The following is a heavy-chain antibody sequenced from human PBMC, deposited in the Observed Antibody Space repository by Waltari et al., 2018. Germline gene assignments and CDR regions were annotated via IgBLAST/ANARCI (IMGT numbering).Heavy chain of an antibody. CDR2: IRQDGSEK. J-gene: IGHJ4*02. CDR3: ATGRGLPY. Sequence: EVQVVESGGGLVQPGGSLRLSCEVSEFTFSSFGTSWVRQTPGKGLEWVANIRQDGSEKYYVDSVKGRFTVSRDNARNSLYLQMNSLRAEDTAVYYCATGRGLPYWGQGTLVTVSS. CDR1: EFTFSSFG. V-gene: IGHV3-7*01.